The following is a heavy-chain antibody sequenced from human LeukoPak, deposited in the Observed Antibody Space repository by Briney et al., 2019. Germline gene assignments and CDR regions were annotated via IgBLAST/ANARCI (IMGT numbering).Heavy chain of an antibody. CDR1: GGSFSGYY. CDR3: ARTGYCSGGSCLQGTYYFDY. V-gene: IGHV4-34*01. J-gene: IGHJ4*02. D-gene: IGHD2-15*01. CDR2: INHSGST. Sequence: PSETLSLTCAVYGGSFSGYYWSWIRQPPGKGLEWIGEINHSGSTNYNPSLKSRVTISVDTSKNQFSLKLSSVTAADTAVYYCARTGYCSGGSCLQGTYYFDYWGQGTLVTVSS.